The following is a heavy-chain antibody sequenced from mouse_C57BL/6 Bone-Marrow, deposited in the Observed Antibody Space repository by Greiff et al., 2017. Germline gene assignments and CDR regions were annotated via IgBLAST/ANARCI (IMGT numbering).Heavy chain of an antibody. J-gene: IGHJ3*01. V-gene: IGHV1-85*01. CDR2: IYPRDGST. CDR1: GYTFTSYD. Sequence: VQLQQSGPELVKPGASVKLSCKASGYTFTSYDINWVKQRPGQGLEWIGWIYPRDGSTKYNEKFKGKATLNVDTSSSTAYMELHSLESEDSAVYCCALLPVAYWGQGTLVTVSA. CDR3: ALLPVAY. D-gene: IGHD2-10*01.